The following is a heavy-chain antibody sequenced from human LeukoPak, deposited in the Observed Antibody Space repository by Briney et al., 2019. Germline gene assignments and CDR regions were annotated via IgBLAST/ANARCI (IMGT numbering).Heavy chain of an antibody. J-gene: IGHJ4*02. CDR1: GFTFSNYA. Sequence: GGSLRLSCAASGFTFSNYAMKWVRQAPGKRLEWVSAISRTSAYIYYPDSVKGRFTISRDNAQNSLYLQMDSLRVEDTAVYYCARDERRYCSDSSCYPGDYWGQGTLVTVSS. V-gene: IGHV3-21*01. D-gene: IGHD2-2*01. CDR3: ARDERRYCSDSSCYPGDY. CDR2: ISRTSAYI.